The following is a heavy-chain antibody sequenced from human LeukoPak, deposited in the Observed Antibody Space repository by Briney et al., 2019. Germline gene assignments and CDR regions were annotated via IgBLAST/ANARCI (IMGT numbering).Heavy chain of an antibody. CDR2: IIPIFGTT. V-gene: IGHV1-69*13. D-gene: IGHD2-2*01. CDR1: GGAFSSST. J-gene: IGHJ4*02. Sequence: EASVTVSCKASGGAFSSSTISWVRQAPGQGLEWMGRIIPIFGTTNYAQKFQGRVTVTADESTSTAYMELSSLRSEDTAVYYCAAWAGYCTSSTCPYSLDYWGQGTLVTVSS. CDR3: AAWAGYCTSSTCPYSLDY.